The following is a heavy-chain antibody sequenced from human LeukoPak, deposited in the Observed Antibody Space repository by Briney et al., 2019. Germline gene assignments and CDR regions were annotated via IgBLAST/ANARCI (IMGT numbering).Heavy chain of an antibody. Sequence: GGSLRLSCAVSGFTFSTYWMFWVRQAPGKGLVWVSRIDSDGNSTAYADSVKGRFTISRDNAKNTLYLQMNNLRGEDTAVYYCARARRYSGYISSFDYWGQGTLVTVSS. CDR3: ARARRYSGYISSFDY. CDR2: IDSDGNST. J-gene: IGHJ4*02. D-gene: IGHD5-12*01. V-gene: IGHV3-74*01. CDR1: GFTFSTYW.